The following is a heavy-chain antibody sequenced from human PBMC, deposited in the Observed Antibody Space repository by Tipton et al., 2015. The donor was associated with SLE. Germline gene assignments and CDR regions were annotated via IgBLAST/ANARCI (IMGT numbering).Heavy chain of an antibody. J-gene: IGHJ4*02. V-gene: IGHV4-4*02. D-gene: IGHD2-8*01. CDR2: IYHSGST. CDR1: GGSISSSNW. Sequence: TLSLTCAVSGGSISSSNWWSWVRQPPGKGLEWIGEIYHSGSTYYNPSLKSRVTISVDTSKNQFSLKLSSVTAADTAVYYCARLCCTNGVLDYWGQGTLVTVSS. CDR3: ARLCCTNGVLDY.